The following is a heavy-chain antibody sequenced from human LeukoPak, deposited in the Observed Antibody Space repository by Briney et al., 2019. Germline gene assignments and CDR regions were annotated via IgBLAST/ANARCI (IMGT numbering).Heavy chain of an antibody. CDR1: GYTFTGYY. CDR2: MNPNTGAT. CDR3: ARDRVGSGWPRPFYLEF. J-gene: IGHJ4*02. D-gene: IGHD6-19*01. Sequence: ASVKVSCKPPGYTFTGYYLHWVRQAPGQALEWMGWMNPNTGATVYAQNFQGRVTMSRDTSISTAYMTLSSLRSDDTAVYFCARDRVGSGWPRPFYLEFWGQGTLVSVSS. V-gene: IGHV1-2*02.